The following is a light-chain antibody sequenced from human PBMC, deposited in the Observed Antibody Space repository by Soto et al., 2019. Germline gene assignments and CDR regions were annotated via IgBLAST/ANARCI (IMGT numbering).Light chain of an antibody. CDR2: AAS. Sequence: DIQMTQSPSSLSASIGDRVTISCRASQGISNDLAWYQQKPGKVPYLLIYAASTSHSGVPSRFRGSGSGTDFTLTISSLQPEDCATYYCQNYNSAPRTFGQGTKVDIK. V-gene: IGKV1-27*01. CDR3: QNYNSAPRT. CDR1: QGISND. J-gene: IGKJ1*01.